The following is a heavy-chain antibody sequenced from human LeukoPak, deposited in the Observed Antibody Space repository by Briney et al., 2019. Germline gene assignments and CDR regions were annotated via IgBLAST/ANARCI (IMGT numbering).Heavy chain of an antibody. J-gene: IGHJ4*02. Sequence: SETLSLTCTVSGGSISNYYWSWIRQPAGKGLEWIGRMHTSGGTNYNPSLKSRLTMSVDTSKNQFSLKLSSVTAADTAVYYCARDSYYYGSGSYYLDYWGQGTLVTVSS. V-gene: IGHV4-4*07. D-gene: IGHD3-10*01. CDR1: GGSISNYY. CDR2: MHTSGGT. CDR3: ARDSYYYGSGSYYLDY.